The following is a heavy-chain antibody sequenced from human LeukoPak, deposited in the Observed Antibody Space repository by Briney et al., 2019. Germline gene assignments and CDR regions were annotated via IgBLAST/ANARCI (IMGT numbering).Heavy chain of an antibody. CDR1: GFTFSSYW. J-gene: IGHJ4*02. Sequence: PGGPLRLSWAASGFTFSSYWMHWVRQAPGKGLVLVSRINSDGSRTTYADAVKGRFTVSRGNAKNTLYLQMNSLRAEDTAVHYCTTTRLADAFYFDYWGQGTLVTVSS. D-gene: IGHD6-13*01. CDR3: TTTRLADAFYFDY. V-gene: IGHV3-74*01. CDR2: INSDGSRT.